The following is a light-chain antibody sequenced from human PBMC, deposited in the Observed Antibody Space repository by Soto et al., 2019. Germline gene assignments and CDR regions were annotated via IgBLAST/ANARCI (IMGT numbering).Light chain of an antibody. CDR3: SSYTSSSTLV. CDR2: EVS. Sequence: QSVLTQPASVSESPGQSITISCTGTSSDVGGYNYVSWYQQHPGKVPKLMIYEVSNRPSGVSNRFSGSKSGNTASLTISGLQAEDEADYYCSSYTSSSTLVFGGGTKLTVL. J-gene: IGLJ3*02. V-gene: IGLV2-14*01. CDR1: SSDVGGYNY.